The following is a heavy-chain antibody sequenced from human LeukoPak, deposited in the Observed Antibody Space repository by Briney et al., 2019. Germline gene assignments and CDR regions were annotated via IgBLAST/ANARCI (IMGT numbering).Heavy chain of an antibody. CDR1: GYTFSAYH. V-gene: IGHV1-2*02. D-gene: IGHD4-11*01. CDR2: INPTSGGT. J-gene: IGHJ5*02. Sequence: ASVKVSCTAYGYTFSAYHMHWLRQAPGQGPEWMGWINPTSGGTHSSPRFQGRVTLTTSGNTFYMELSSLKSDDTAVYYCARPPDYNVGTNWFDPWGQGTLVIVSS. CDR3: ARPPDYNVGTNWFDP.